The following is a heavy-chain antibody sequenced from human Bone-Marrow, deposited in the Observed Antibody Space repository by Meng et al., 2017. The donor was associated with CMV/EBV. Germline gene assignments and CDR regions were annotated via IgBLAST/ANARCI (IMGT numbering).Heavy chain of an antibody. Sequence: SVKVSCKASGGTFSSYAISWVRQAPGQGLEWMGGIIPILGTANYAQKFQGRVTITTDESTRTAYMEIRSLRSDDTAVYFCARGGGDDGLDFWGQGTLVTVSS. CDR1: GGTFSSYA. J-gene: IGHJ4*02. CDR3: ARGGGDDGLDF. D-gene: IGHD3-10*01. V-gene: IGHV1-69*05. CDR2: IIPILGTA.